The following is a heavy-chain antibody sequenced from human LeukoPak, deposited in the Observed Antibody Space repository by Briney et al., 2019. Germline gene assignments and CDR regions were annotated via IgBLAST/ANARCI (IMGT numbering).Heavy chain of an antibody. Sequence: SETLSLTCAVYGGSFSGYYWSWIRQPPGKGLEWIGEINHSGSTNYNPSLKSRVTISVDTSKNQFSLKLSSVTAADTAVYYCASSSGDYNWYFDLWGRGTLVTVSS. D-gene: IGHD4-17*01. CDR2: INHSGST. V-gene: IGHV4-34*01. J-gene: IGHJ2*01. CDR1: GGSFSGYY. CDR3: ASSSGDYNWYFDL.